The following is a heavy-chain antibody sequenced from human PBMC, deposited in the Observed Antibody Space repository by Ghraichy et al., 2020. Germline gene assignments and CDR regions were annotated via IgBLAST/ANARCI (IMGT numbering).Heavy chain of an antibody. Sequence: GGSLRLSCAASGFNFGDYGINWVRQPPGKGLEWLSYISGSGNTINYADSVRGRFAISRDNAKNSLFLQMNSLRAEDTAVYYCARGPPFPYWGQGTLVAVSS. CDR2: ISGSGNTI. CDR1: GFNFGDYG. D-gene: IGHD2/OR15-2a*01. J-gene: IGHJ4*02. CDR3: ARGPPFPY. V-gene: IGHV3-48*04.